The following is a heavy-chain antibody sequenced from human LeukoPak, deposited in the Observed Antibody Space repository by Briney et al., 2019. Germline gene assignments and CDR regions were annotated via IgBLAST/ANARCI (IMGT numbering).Heavy chain of an antibody. D-gene: IGHD5-12*01. CDR1: GGTFSSYA. CDR2: IIPIFGTA. Sequence: ASVKVSCKASGGTFSSYAISWVRQAPGQGLEWMGGIIPIFGTANYAQTFQGRDTITADESTSTPYMELSSLRSEDTALYYCARVGYSGYGFAFDIWGQGTMVTVSS. J-gene: IGHJ3*02. CDR3: ARVGYSGYGFAFDI. V-gene: IGHV1-69*13.